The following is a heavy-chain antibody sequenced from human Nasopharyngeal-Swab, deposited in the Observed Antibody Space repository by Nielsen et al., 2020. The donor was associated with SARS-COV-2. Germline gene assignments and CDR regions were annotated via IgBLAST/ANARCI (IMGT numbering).Heavy chain of an antibody. V-gene: IGHV3-21*01. J-gene: IGHJ6*02. CDR1: GFTFSIYS. D-gene: IGHD1-1*01. CDR2: ISSSSNYI. CDR3: ARLGTESYHYYSLDV. Sequence: GESLKISCAASGFTFSIYSMNWVRQAPGTGLEWVSSISSSSNYIYYGDSVKGRFTISRDNTKKSLYLQMNSLRVEDTAVYYCARLGTESYHYYSLDVWGQGTTVTVSS.